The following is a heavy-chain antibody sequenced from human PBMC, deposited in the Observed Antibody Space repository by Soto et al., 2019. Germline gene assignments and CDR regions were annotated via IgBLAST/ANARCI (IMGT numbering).Heavy chain of an antibody. CDR2: ISGSGGST. V-gene: IGHV3-23*01. CDR1: GFTFSSYA. Sequence: GGSLRLSCAASGFTFSSYAMSWVRQAPGKGLEWVSAISGSGGSTYYADSVKGRFSISRDNSKNTLYLQMNSLRAEDTAVYYCAKAWPHVLLWFGEVGGDDAFDIWGQGTMVTVSS. D-gene: IGHD3-10*01. J-gene: IGHJ3*02. CDR3: AKAWPHVLLWFGEVGGDDAFDI.